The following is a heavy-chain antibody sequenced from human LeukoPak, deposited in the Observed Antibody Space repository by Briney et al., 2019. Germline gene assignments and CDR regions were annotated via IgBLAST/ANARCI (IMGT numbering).Heavy chain of an antibody. D-gene: IGHD3-22*01. J-gene: IGHJ4*02. Sequence: GGSPRLSCAASGFTFSSYAMHWVRQAPGKGLEWVAVISYDGSNKYYADSVEGRFTISRDNSKNTLYLQMNSLRAEDTAVYYCARDGGGYDSSGPRFDYWGQGTLVTVSS. CDR1: GFTFSSYA. CDR2: ISYDGSNK. V-gene: IGHV3-30-3*01. CDR3: ARDGGGYDSSGPRFDY.